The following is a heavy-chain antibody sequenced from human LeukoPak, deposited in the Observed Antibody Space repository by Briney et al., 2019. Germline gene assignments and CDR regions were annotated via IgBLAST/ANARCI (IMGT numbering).Heavy chain of an antibody. CDR2: ISSSRSYI. J-gene: IGHJ4*02. D-gene: IGHD5-24*01. Sequence: PRGSLRLSRAASGVTFSSYSMNWGRQALGKRLEWVSSISSSRSYIYYADSVKGRFTISRDNAKNSLYLQINSMRAEDTSVYSYARENVAVATNNCGPGALVTVSS. CDR3: ARENVAVATNN. V-gene: IGHV3-21*01. CDR1: GVTFSSYS.